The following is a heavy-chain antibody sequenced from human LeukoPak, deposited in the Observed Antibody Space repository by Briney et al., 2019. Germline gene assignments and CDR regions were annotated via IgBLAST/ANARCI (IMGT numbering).Heavy chain of an antibody. Sequence: ASVKVSCKASGYTFTSYAMHWVRQAPGQRLEWMGWINAGNGNTKYSQEFQGRVTMTRNTSISTAYMELSSLRSEDTAVYYCARGFSNYYGSGSYQYDYWGQGTLVTVSS. D-gene: IGHD3-10*01. CDR2: INAGNGNT. J-gene: IGHJ4*02. CDR1: GYTFTSYA. V-gene: IGHV1-3*03. CDR3: ARGFSNYYGSGSYQYDY.